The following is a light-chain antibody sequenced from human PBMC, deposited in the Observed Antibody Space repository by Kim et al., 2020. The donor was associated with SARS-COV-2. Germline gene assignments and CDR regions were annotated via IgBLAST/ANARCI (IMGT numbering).Light chain of an antibody. J-gene: IGKJ4*01. V-gene: IGKV1-13*02. CDR2: DAS. Sequence: SASIGDRVTITWRASQGITNSLAWYQQKSGTPPHLLIYDASTLQSGVPSRFSGSGSGTHFTLTINSLQPEDFATYYCQQFHSYPLTFGGGTKLEI. CDR3: QQFHSYPLT. CDR1: QGITNS.